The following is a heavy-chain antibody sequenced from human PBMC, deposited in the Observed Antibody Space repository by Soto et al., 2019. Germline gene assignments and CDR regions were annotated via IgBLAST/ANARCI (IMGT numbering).Heavy chain of an antibody. Sequence: QVQLVESGGGLVKPGGSLRLSCAASGFAFSDPYTSWIRQAPGKGLEWISYISSSGSTIYYAASVKGRFTISRDNAKKSLYLQMDSLTADDTAVYYCARGGASVTTPFDYWGQGTQVTVSS. CDR1: GFAFSDPY. V-gene: IGHV3-11*01. CDR3: ARGGASVTTPFDY. D-gene: IGHD4-17*01. CDR2: ISSSGSTI. J-gene: IGHJ4*02.